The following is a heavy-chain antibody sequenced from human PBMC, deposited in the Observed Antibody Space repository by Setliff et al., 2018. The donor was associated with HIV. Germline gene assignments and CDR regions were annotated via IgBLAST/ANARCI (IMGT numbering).Heavy chain of an antibody. CDR1: GFNFGNYG. CDR3: ARSRDGYNPAPDY. CDR2: ISLNGANP. J-gene: IGHJ4*02. Sequence: GGSLRLSCEASGFNFGNYGMGWVRQAPGKGLEWVSGISLNGANPGYADSVKGRFTISRDNAKNSLYLQMNSLRAEDTAVYYCARSRDGYNPAPDYWGQGTLVTVSS. V-gene: IGHV3-20*04. D-gene: IGHD5-12*01.